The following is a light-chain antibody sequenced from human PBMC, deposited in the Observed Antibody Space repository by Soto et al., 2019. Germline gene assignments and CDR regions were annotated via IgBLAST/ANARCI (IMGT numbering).Light chain of an antibody. CDR2: GNS. V-gene: IGLV1-40*01. CDR3: QSYDSNLSVV. Sequence: QSVLTQPPSVSGAPGQRVTISCTGSSSNIGAGYDVHWYQQLPGTAPKLLIYGNSNRPSGVPDRFSGSKSGTSASLAITGLQAEDEADYYCQSYDSNLSVVFGGGTKGTVL. J-gene: IGLJ2*01. CDR1: SSNIGAGYD.